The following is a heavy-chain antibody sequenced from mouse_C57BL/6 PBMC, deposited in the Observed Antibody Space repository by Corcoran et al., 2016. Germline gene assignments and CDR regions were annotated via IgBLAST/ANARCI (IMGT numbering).Heavy chain of an antibody. CDR2: INTYSGVP. Sequence: QIQLVQSGPELKKPGETVKISCKASGYTFTTYGMSWVKQAPGKGLKWMGWINTYSGVPTYADHFKGRFAFSLETYASTVYLQIKKLKNEDTATYVGAISLYYGRSFDSCGQGTALTVSS. J-gene: IGHJ2*01. V-gene: IGHV9-3*01. CDR3: AISLYYGRSFDS. D-gene: IGHD1-1*01. CDR1: GYTFTTYG.